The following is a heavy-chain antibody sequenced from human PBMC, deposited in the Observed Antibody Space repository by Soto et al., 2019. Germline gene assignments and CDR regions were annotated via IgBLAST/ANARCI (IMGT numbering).Heavy chain of an antibody. Sequence: PSETLSLTCAVYGGSFSGYYWSWIRQPPGKGLEWIGEINHSGSTNYNPSLKSRVTISVDTSKNQFSLKLSSVTAADTAVYYCARASYYYGSGELDVWGKGTKVTVS. CDR1: GGSFSGYY. V-gene: IGHV4-34*01. D-gene: IGHD3-10*01. CDR2: INHSGST. CDR3: ARASYYYGSGELDV. J-gene: IGHJ6*03.